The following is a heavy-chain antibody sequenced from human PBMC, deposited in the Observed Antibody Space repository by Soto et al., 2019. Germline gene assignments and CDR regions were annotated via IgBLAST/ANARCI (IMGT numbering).Heavy chain of an antibody. CDR2: ISYDGSNK. D-gene: IGHD4-17*01. CDR3: AKDLSDTVTTNFDY. V-gene: IGHV3-30*18. Sequence: GGSQRLSCAASGFTFSSYGMHWVRQAPGKGLEWVAVISYDGSNKYYADSVKGRFTISRDNSKNTLYLQMNSLRAEDTAVYYCAKDLSDTVTTNFDYWGQGTLVTVS. J-gene: IGHJ4*02. CDR1: GFTFSSYG.